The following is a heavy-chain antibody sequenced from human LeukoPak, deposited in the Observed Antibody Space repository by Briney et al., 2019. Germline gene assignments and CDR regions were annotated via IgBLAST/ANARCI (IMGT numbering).Heavy chain of an antibody. D-gene: IGHD1-20*01. J-gene: IGHJ4*02. Sequence: PGRSLRLSCAASRFTFSSYAMHWVRQAPGKGLEWVAVISYDGSNKYYADSVKGRFTISRDNSKNTLYLQMNSLRAEDTAVYYCAKDPYNWNDEGLPDYWGQGTLVTVSS. CDR3: AKDPYNWNDEGLPDY. CDR1: RFTFSSYA. V-gene: IGHV3-30*04. CDR2: ISYDGSNK.